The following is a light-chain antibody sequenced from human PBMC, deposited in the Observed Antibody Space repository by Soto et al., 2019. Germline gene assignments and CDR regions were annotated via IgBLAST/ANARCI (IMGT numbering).Light chain of an antibody. CDR3: QQSYSTPLT. CDR1: QSISSY. V-gene: IGKV1-39*01. J-gene: IGKJ4*01. Sequence: DIQMTQSPSSLSASVGDRVTITCRASQSISSYLNWYQQKPGKAPNLLIYAASNLQSGVPSMXSGSGPGTDFTLTISSLQPEDFATYYCQQSYSTPLTFGGGTKVEI. CDR2: AAS.